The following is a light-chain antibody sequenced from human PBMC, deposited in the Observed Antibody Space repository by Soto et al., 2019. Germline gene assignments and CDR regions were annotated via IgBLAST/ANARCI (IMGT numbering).Light chain of an antibody. Sequence: QSALTQPASVSGSPGQSITISCKGTSSDVGRYNYVSWYQQHPGKAPKLIIYDVTNRPSGVSSRFSGSKSGNTASLTISGLQAEDEADYYCMSVTTSVTLVFGGGTKLTVL. CDR2: DVT. V-gene: IGLV2-14*03. CDR3: MSVTTSVTLV. J-gene: IGLJ3*02. CDR1: SSDVGRYNY.